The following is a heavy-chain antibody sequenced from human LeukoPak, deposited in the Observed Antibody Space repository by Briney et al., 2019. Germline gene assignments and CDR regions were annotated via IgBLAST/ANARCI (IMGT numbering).Heavy chain of an antibody. CDR3: AVGGVIVRGLDY. CDR2: IYRSGST. Sequence: SETLSLTCTVSGYSISSGYYWGWIRQPPGKGLEWIGSIYRSGSTYYNPSLKSRVTISVDTSKNQFSLKLSSVTAADTAVYYCAVGGVIVRGLDYWGQGTLVTVSS. V-gene: IGHV4-38-2*02. CDR1: GYSISSGYY. D-gene: IGHD3-16*02. J-gene: IGHJ4*02.